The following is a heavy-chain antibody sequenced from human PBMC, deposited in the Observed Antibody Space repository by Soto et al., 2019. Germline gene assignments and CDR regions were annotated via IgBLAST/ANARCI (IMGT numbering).Heavy chain of an antibody. V-gene: IGHV1-3*01. CDR3: TRLETDY. CDR2: MNGGNGNT. Sequence: QVQLVQSGAEVKRPGASVKVFCKASGYTFTTHTMHWVRQAPGQGLEWMGWMNGGNGNTKYSQKFQGRVTFTRDTFASTAYMELTSLRSEDKAVYYCTRLETDYWGQGTLVTVSS. CDR1: GYTFTTHT. J-gene: IGHJ4*02.